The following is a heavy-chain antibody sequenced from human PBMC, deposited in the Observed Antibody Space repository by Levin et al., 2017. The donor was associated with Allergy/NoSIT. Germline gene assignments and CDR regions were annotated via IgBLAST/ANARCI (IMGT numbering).Heavy chain of an antibody. CDR1: GFTFDDYG. V-gene: IGHV3-20*04. CDR2: INWKGGRT. Sequence: GGSLRLSCAASGFTFDDYGMNWVRQAPGKGLEWVSGINWKGGRTGYADSVKGRFTISRDNAKNSLYLQMNSLRAEDTALDYWARDKGRAVAGGFDYWGQGTLVTVSS. D-gene: IGHD6-19*01. CDR3: ARDKGRAVAGGFDY. J-gene: IGHJ4*02.